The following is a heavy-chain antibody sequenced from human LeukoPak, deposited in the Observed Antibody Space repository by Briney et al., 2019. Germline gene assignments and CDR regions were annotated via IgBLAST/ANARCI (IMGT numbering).Heavy chain of an antibody. CDR3: ARDLDYASGVGAFDI. CDR2: INHSGST. D-gene: IGHD3/OR15-3a*01. CDR1: GGSFSGYY. Sequence: SETLSLTCAVYGGSFSGYYWSWIRQPPGEGLEWIGEINHSGSTNYNPSLKSRVTISVDTSKNQFSLKLSSVTAADTAVYYCARDLDYASGVGAFDIWGQGTMVTVSS. J-gene: IGHJ3*02. V-gene: IGHV4-34*01.